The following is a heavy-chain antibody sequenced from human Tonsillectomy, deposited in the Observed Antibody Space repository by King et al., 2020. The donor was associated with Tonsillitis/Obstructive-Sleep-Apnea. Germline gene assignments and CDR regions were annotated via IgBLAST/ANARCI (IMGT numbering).Heavy chain of an antibody. Sequence: VQLVESGGGLVQPGGSLRLSCAASGFTFNIYSISWVRQAPGKGLEWVSYISGSGSPIDYADSVKGRFTISRDNARNSLYLQMNSLRDEDTAVYYCARDHNWAFDYWGQGILVTVSS. V-gene: IGHV3-48*02. D-gene: IGHD1-20*01. J-gene: IGHJ4*02. CDR3: ARDHNWAFDY. CDR1: GFTFNIYS. CDR2: ISGSGSPI.